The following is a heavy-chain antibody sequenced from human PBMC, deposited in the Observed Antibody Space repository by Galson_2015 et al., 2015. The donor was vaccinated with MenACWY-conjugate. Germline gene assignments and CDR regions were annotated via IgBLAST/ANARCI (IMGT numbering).Heavy chain of an antibody. CDR1: GFSLHTRSVG. CDR3: AHSPYCSTTSCYAARAFDV. D-gene: IGHD2-2*01. CDR2: IYWDDDK. V-gene: IGHV2-5*02. J-gene: IGHJ3*01. Sequence: PALETPPQALTLACTFSGFSLHTRSVGGGWIRQPPGQALEWLSLIYWDDDKRYSPSLKSRLTITKDTSKNQVVLSMTNMDPVDTATYYCAHSPYCSTTSCYAARAFDVWGQGTVVPASS.